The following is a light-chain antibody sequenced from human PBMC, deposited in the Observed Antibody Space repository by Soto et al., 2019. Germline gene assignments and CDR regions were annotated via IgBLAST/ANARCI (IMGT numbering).Light chain of an antibody. CDR3: QQSYGTPRT. CDR2: GAS. V-gene: IGKV1-39*01. J-gene: IGKJ2*01. CDR1: QSISNY. Sequence: DIPMTQSPSSLSAFVGDRVTITCRASQSISNYLNWYQQKPGKAPKLLIYGASTLQGGVPSRFSGSGTGTDFTLTISSLQPEDFATYFCQQSYGTPRTFGQGTKLEL.